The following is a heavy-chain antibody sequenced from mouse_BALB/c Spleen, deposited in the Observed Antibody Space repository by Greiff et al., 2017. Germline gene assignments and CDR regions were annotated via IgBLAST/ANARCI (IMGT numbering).Heavy chain of an antibody. J-gene: IGHJ3*01. V-gene: IGHV5-6-4*01. D-gene: IGHD1-1*01. Sequence: EVQLVESGGGLVKPGGSLKLSCAASGFTFSSYTMSWVRQTPEKRLEWVATISSGGSYTYYPDSVKGRFTISRDNAKNTLYLQMSSLKSEDTAMYYCTSNYGSSYFAYWGQGTLVTVSA. CDR1: GFTFSSYT. CDR3: TSNYGSSYFAY. CDR2: ISSGGSYT.